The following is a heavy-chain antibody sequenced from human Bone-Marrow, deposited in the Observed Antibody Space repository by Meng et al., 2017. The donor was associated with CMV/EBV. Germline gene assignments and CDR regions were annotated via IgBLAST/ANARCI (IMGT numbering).Heavy chain of an antibody. J-gene: IGHJ6*02. V-gene: IGHV4-39*02. CDR1: GGSISSSSYY. Sequence: SETLSLTCTVSGGSISSSSYYWGWIRQPPGKGLEWIGSIYYSGSTNHNPSLKSRVTISVDTSKNQFSLKLSSVTAAVTAVYYCARDAQLGGWGDHYYYYGMDVWGQGTTVTVSS. CDR2: IYYSGST. D-gene: IGHD2-2*01. CDR3: ARDAQLGGWGDHYYYYGMDV.